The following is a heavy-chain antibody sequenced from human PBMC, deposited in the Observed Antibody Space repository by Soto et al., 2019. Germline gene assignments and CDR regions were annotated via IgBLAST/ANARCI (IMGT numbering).Heavy chain of an antibody. J-gene: IGHJ3*01. CDR3: ARRLPAFDV. CDR2: VNPSNGLT. V-gene: IGHV1-3*01. CDR1: GYTFTNDA. Sequence: ASVKVSCKSSGYTFTNDALHWVRQAPGHGLEWMGWVNPSNGLTRYSENFQGRLSLTRDTSANTSYMELSSLRRDDTAVYYCARRLPAFDVWGQGTMVTVSS.